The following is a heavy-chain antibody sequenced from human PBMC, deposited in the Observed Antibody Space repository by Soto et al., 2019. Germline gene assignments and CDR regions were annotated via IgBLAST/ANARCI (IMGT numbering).Heavy chain of an antibody. D-gene: IGHD1-26*01. V-gene: IGHV3-30-3*01. CDR1: GFTFSSYA. Sequence: PWGSLRLSCAASGFTFSSYAMHWVRQSPGKGLEWVAVISHDGSNKYYADSVKGRFTISRDNSKNTLYLQMNSLRAEDTAVYYCARTRRVGATPYGMDVWGQGTTVTVSS. J-gene: IGHJ6*02. CDR2: ISHDGSNK. CDR3: ARTRRVGATPYGMDV.